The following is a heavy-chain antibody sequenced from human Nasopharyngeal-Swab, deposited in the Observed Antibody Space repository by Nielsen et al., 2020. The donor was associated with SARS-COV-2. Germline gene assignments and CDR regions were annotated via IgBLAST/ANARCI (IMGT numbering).Heavy chain of an antibody. CDR1: GYTFTSYG. V-gene: IGHV1-18*01. J-gene: IGHJ5*02. D-gene: IGHD6-13*01. CDR2: ISAYNGNT. CDR3: ARGGMYSSSWEDWFDP. Sequence: ASVKVSCKASGYTFTSYGISWVRQAPGQGLEWMGWISAYNGNTNYAQKLQGRVTMTTDTSTSTAYMKLRSLRSDDTAVYYCARGGMYSSSWEDWFDPWGQGTLVTVSS.